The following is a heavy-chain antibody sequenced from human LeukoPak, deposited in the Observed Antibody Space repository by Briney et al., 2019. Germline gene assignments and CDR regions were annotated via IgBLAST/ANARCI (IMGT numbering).Heavy chain of an antibody. Sequence: GASVKVSCKASGYSFSNYGISWVRQAPGQGLEWMGWISGYNGSTNYAQKFQGRVTMTTDTPTSTAYMELRSLRSDDTAVYYCARDCGYQCLFDYWGQGTLVTVSS. V-gene: IGHV1-18*01. J-gene: IGHJ4*02. D-gene: IGHD5-12*01. CDR3: ARDCGYQCLFDY. CDR2: ISGYNGST. CDR1: GYSFSNYG.